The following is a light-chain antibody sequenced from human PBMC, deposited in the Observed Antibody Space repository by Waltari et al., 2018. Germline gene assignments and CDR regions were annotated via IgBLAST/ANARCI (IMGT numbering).Light chain of an antibody. CDR3: ATWDYSLDGQV. Sequence: QSVLTQPPSASGTPGHRVTISCSGIRSNIGAEVVIRYQVLPGTAPKLLIYSTNQRPSGVPERFSASKSGTSASLAISGLQSEDEADYYCATWDYSLDGQVFGGGTKLTVL. V-gene: IGLV1-44*01. CDR1: RSNIGAEV. J-gene: IGLJ3*02. CDR2: STN.